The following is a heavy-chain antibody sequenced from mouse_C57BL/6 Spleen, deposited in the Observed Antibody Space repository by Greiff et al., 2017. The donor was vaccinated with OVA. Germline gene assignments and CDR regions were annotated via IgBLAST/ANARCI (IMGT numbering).Heavy chain of an antibody. CDR3: GIRQLGHRNYFDY. J-gene: IGHJ2*01. Sequence: QVQLQQPGAELVMPGASVKLSCKASGYTFTSYWMHWVKQRPGQGLEWIGEIDPSDSYTNYNQKFKGKATLTVDKSSSTAYMQLSSLTSADSAVYYCGIRQLGHRNYFDYWGQGTTLTVSS. CDR1: GYTFTSYW. D-gene: IGHD3-2*01. CDR2: IDPSDSYT. V-gene: IGHV1-69*01.